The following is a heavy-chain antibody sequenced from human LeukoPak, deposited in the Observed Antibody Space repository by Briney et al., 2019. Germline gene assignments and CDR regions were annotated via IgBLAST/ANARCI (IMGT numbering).Heavy chain of an antibody. Sequence: SETLSLTCAVYGGSFSGYYWSWIRQPPGKGLEWIGEINHSGSTNYNPSLKSRVTISVDTSKNQFPLKLSSVTAADTAVYYCARARSAALGYYDFWSGYYPNFDYWGQGTLVTVSS. J-gene: IGHJ4*02. CDR2: INHSGST. CDR1: GGSFSGYY. D-gene: IGHD3-3*01. CDR3: ARARSAALGYYDFWSGYYPNFDY. V-gene: IGHV4-34*01.